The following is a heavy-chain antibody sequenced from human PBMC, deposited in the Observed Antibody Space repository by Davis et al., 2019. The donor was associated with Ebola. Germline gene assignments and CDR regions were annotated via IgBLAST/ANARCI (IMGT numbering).Heavy chain of an antibody. CDR1: GGSVGSTSYF. CDR2: VYFSGNT. V-gene: IGHV4-61*01. D-gene: IGHD3-3*01. J-gene: IGHJ4*02. CDR3: ARERFLEWLFFDS. Sequence: SETLSLTCTVSGGSVGSTSYFWNWIRQSPGKGLEWIGYVYFSGNTNYNPSLKSRVSMSIDMSKNQFSLNLRSVTAADTAVYYCARERFLEWLFFDSWGQGTLVTVSS.